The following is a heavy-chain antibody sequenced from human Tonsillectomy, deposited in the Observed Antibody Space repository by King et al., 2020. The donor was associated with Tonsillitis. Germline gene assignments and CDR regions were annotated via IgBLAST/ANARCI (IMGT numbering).Heavy chain of an antibody. J-gene: IGHJ4*02. CDR1: GYTFTDYY. CDR3: TREVSDFYGSADY. D-gene: IGHD3-10*01. V-gene: IGHV1-2*02. Sequence: QLVQSGAEVKKPGASVTVSCKASGYTFTDYYLHWVRQAPGQGLEWMAWINPNSGGTNYAQKFQGRVTMTRDTSIRTAYMELSRLRSDDTAVYYCTREVSDFYGSADYWGQGTLVTVSS. CDR2: INPNSGGT.